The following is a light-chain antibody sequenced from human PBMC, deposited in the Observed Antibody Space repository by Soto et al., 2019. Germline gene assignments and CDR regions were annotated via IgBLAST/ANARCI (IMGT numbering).Light chain of an antibody. V-gene: IGLV1-40*01. J-gene: IGLJ2*01. CDR1: SSNIGAGYD. Sequence: QPVLTQPPSVSGAPGQSVTISCTGSSSNIGAGYDVHWYQQLPGTAPKLLIFDHNNRPSGVPDRFSGSKSGTSASLAITGLQAEDEADYYCQSYDDSLTGVVFGGGTKVTVL. CDR3: QSYDDSLTGVV. CDR2: DHN.